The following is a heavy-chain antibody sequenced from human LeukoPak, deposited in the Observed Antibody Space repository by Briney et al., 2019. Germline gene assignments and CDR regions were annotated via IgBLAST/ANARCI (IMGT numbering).Heavy chain of an antibody. Sequence: PSETLSLTCAVYGGSFSGYYWSWIRQPPGKGLEWIGEFNHGGSTNYNPSLKSRVTISVDTSKNQFSLKLSSVTAADTAVYYCARVGEGYCSSTSCYAGYYYYGMDVWGKGTTVTVSS. V-gene: IGHV4-34*01. CDR2: FNHGGST. CDR3: ARVGEGYCSSTSCYAGYYYYGMDV. D-gene: IGHD2-2*01. J-gene: IGHJ6*04. CDR1: GGSFSGYY.